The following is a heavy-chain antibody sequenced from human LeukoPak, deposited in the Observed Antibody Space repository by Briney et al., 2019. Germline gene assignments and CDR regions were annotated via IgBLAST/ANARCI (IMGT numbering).Heavy chain of an antibody. J-gene: IGHJ4*02. CDR3: ARGRYCGGDCYSATDFDY. V-gene: IGHV4-34*01. CDR1: GGSFSGYY. D-gene: IGHD2-21*02. CDR2: INHSGTI. Sequence: SETLSLTCAVYGGSFSGYYWSWIRQPPGKGLEWIGEINHSGTINYNPSLKSRVTISIDTSKNQFSLKLSSVTAADTSIYYRARGRYCGGDCYSATDFDYWGQGTLVTVSS.